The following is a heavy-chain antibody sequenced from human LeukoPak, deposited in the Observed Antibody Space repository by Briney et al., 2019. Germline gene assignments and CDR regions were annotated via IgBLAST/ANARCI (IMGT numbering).Heavy chain of an antibody. V-gene: IGHV3-49*03. J-gene: IGHJ3*02. CDR2: IRSKAYGGTT. CDR1: GFTFGDYA. Sequence: PGGSLRLSCTASGFTFGDYAMSWFRQAPGKGLEWVGFIRSKAYGGTTEYAASVKGRFTISRDDSKSIAYLQMNSLKTEDTAVYYCTRDPVVVSYDAFDIWGQGTMVTVSS. D-gene: IGHD2-21*01. CDR3: TRDPVVVSYDAFDI.